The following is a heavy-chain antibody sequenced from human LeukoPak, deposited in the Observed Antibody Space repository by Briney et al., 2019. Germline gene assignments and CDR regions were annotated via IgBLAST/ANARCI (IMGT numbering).Heavy chain of an antibody. Sequence: SETLSLTCTVSGGSISSYYWSWIRQPPGKGLEWIGSIYYSGSTYYNPSLKSRVTISVDTSKNQFSLKLSSVTAADTAVYYCAGSGSYYKAWGQGTLVTVSS. CDR2: IYYSGST. D-gene: IGHD3-10*01. J-gene: IGHJ5*02. CDR1: GGSISSYY. CDR3: AGSGSYYKA. V-gene: IGHV4-59*04.